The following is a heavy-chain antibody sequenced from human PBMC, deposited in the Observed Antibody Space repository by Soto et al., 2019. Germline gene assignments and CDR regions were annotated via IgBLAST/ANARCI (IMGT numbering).Heavy chain of an antibody. CDR2: INNSGKT. V-gene: IGHV4-34*01. D-gene: IGHD3-9*01. J-gene: IGHJ5*02. Sequence: PSETLSLTCAVSGGSLTGYYWGWIRQPPGRGLEWIAEINNSGKTNYNPSLNSRVTISVDTSKNQFSLKLNSVTAADTAVYYCAREVSLTTGTYRKFNWFDPWGQGILVTVSS. CDR3: AREVSLTTGTYRKFNWFDP. CDR1: GGSLTGYY.